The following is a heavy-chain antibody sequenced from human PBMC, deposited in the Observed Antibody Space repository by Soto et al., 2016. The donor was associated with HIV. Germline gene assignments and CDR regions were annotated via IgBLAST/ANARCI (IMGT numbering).Heavy chain of an antibody. D-gene: IGHD3-22*01. Sequence: EVQLLESGGGLVQPGGSLRLSCAASGFTFSSYAMSWVRQAPGKGLEWVSAISGSGGSTYYADSVKGRFTISRDDSKNTLYLQMNSLRAEDTAVYYCAKNRSPNDSSGSGSFLFDYWGQGTLVTVSS. J-gene: IGHJ4*02. CDR1: GFTFSSYA. CDR2: ISGSGGST. CDR3: AKNRSPNDSSGSGSFLFDY. V-gene: IGHV3-23*01.